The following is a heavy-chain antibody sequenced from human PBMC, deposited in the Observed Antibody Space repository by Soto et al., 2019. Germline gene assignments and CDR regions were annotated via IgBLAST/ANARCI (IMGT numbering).Heavy chain of an antibody. CDR2: IYHSGSS. CDR1: GGSIGSSNW. V-gene: IGHV4-4*02. D-gene: IGHD6-13*01. CDR3: ARYIAASGTFYFDY. Sequence: SETLCLTCAVSGGSIGSSNWWSWVRQPPGKGLEWIGEIYHSGSSNYKPSLKSRVTISVDNFKNQFSLELSSVTVADTAVYYCARYIAASGTFYFDYWGQGTLVTVSS. J-gene: IGHJ4*02.